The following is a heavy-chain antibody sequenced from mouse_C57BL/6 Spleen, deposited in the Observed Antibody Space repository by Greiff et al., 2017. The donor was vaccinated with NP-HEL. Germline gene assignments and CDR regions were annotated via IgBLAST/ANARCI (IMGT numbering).Heavy chain of an antibody. CDR3: ARPYGSSSYWYFDV. D-gene: IGHD1-1*01. J-gene: IGHJ1*03. V-gene: IGHV1-52*01. Sequence: QVQLKQPGAELVRPGSSVKLSCKASGYTFTSYWMHWVKQRPIQGLEWIGNIDPSDSETHYNQKFKDKATLTVDKSSSTAYMQLSSLTSEDSAVYYCARPYGSSSYWYFDVWGTGTTVTVSS. CDR2: IDPSDSET. CDR1: GYTFTSYW.